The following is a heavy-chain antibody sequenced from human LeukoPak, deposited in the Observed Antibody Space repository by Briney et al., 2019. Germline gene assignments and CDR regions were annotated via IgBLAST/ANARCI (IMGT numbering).Heavy chain of an antibody. Sequence: GASVKVSCKASGYTFAIFGVTWVLQAPGQGLEWVGWIGADNENTNYAQKFQGRVTMTTDTSTSTVYMELRSLRSDDTAVYYCARAGATVTKFYDYWGQGTLVSVSS. CDR2: IGADNENT. CDR1: GYTFAIFG. V-gene: IGHV1-18*01. J-gene: IGHJ4*02. D-gene: IGHD4-17*01. CDR3: ARAGATVTKFYDY.